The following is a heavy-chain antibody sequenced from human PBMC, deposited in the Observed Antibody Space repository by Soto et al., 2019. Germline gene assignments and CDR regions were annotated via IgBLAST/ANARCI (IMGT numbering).Heavy chain of an antibody. V-gene: IGHV1-69*01. CDR3: ANIEMATISRPY. CDR1: GGTFSSHA. D-gene: IGHD5-12*01. J-gene: IGHJ4*02. Sequence: VKVYCKASGGTFSSHAISWVRQATGQGLEWMGGIIPIFGTANYAQKFQGRVTITADESTSTAYMELSSLRSEDTAVYYCANIEMATISRPYWGQGTLVNVSS. CDR2: IIPIFGTA.